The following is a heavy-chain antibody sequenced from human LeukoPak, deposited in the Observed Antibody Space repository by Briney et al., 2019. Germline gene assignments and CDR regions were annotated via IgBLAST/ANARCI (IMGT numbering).Heavy chain of an antibody. V-gene: IGHV4-59*01. CDR1: GGSISSYY. CDR3: AREDRDYYDSSGYYNWFDP. CDR2: IYYSGST. D-gene: IGHD3-22*01. Sequence: PSETLSLTCNVSGGSISSYYWSWIRQPPGKGLEGIGYIYYSGSTNYNPSLKSRVTISVDTSKNQFSLKLSSVTAADTAVYYCAREDRDYYDSSGYYNWFDPWGQGTLVTVSS. J-gene: IGHJ5*02.